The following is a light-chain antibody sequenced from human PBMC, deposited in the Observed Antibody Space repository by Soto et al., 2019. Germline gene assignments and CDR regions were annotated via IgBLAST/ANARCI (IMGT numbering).Light chain of an antibody. Sequence: QSAPTQPPSASGSPGQSVTFSCTGTSSDVGGYNYVSWYQQYPGKAPKLMIYEVYKRHSGVPDRFSGSKSGNTASLTISGLQTEDEADYYCSSFTSSITYVFGTGTKLTVL. CDR1: SSDVGGYNY. V-gene: IGLV2-8*01. CDR2: EVY. CDR3: SSFTSSITYV. J-gene: IGLJ1*01.